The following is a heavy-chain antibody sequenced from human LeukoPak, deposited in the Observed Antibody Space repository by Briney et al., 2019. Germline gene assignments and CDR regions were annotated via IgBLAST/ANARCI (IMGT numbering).Heavy chain of an antibody. Sequence: GASVKVSCKASGYIFISYGITWVRQAPGQGLEWMGWISTYNGNTNYAQKLQGRVTMTTDTSTSTAYMELRSLRSDDTAVYYYARVIIGEDSSWFHYYYYYMDVWGKGTTVTISS. CDR1: GYIFISYG. V-gene: IGHV1-18*01. CDR2: ISTYNGNT. CDR3: ARVIIGEDSSWFHYYYYYMDV. D-gene: IGHD6-13*01. J-gene: IGHJ6*03.